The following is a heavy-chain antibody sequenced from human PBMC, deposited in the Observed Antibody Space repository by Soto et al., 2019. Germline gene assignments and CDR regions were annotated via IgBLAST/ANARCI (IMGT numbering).Heavy chain of an antibody. CDR1: GFTFSDYN. Sequence: GGSLRLSCAASGFTFSDYNMHWVRQAPDKGLEWVAVLSTDGNIKYYADAVKGRFTISRDNSNNTLHLQVSSLKSEDTAVYYCARPAYSINWYLAIDYWGQGISVTVSS. CDR2: LSTDGNIK. J-gene: IGHJ4*02. CDR3: ARPAYSINWYLAIDY. D-gene: IGHD6-13*01. V-gene: IGHV3-30-3*01.